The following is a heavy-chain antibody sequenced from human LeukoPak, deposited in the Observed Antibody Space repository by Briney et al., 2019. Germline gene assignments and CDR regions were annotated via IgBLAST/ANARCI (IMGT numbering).Heavy chain of an antibody. Sequence: GGSLRLSCAASGFTFSSYAMNWVRQAPGKGLERVSTISGSDGSTYYADSVKGRFTISRDNSKNTLYLQMYSLRAEDTAVYYCAKAPGGGNWNWGQGTLVTVSS. V-gene: IGHV3-23*01. D-gene: IGHD1-20*01. CDR2: ISGSDGST. CDR3: AKAPGGGNWN. J-gene: IGHJ4*02. CDR1: GFTFSSYA.